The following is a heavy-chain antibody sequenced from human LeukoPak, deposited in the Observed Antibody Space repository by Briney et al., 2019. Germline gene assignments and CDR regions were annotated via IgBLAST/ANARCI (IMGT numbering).Heavy chain of an antibody. J-gene: IGHJ6*04. CDR2: INHSGST. D-gene: IGHD2-2*01. CDR3: ARGRRNSYCSSTSCSYYYYYGMDV. Sequence: PGGSLRLSCAASGFTFSSYAMSWIRQPPGKGLEWIGEINHSGSTNYNPSLKSRVTISVDTSKNQFSLKLSSVTAADTAVYYCARGRRNSYCSSTSCSYYYYYGMDVWGKGTTVTVSS. V-gene: IGHV4-34*01. CDR1: GFTFSSYA.